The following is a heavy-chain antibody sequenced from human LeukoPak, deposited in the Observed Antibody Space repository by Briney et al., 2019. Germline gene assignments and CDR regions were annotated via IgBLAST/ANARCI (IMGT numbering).Heavy chain of an antibody. CDR2: FDPEDGET. CDR3: ATAPEIVVVPAARFAGWFDP. D-gene: IGHD2-2*01. CDR1: GYTLTELS. J-gene: IGHJ5*02. V-gene: IGHV1-24*01. Sequence: ASVNVSCKVSGYTLTELSMHWVRQAPGKGLEWMGGFDPEDGETIYAQKFQGRVTMTEDTSTDTAYMELSSLRSEDTAVYYCATAPEIVVVPAARFAGWFDPWGQGTLVTVSS.